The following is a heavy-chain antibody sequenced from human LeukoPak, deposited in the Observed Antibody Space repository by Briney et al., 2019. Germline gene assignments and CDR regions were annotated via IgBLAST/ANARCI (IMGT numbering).Heavy chain of an antibody. Sequence: PSETLSLTCTVSGGSITNYYWSWIRQPPGKGLEWIGSIYYSGSTYYNPSLKSRVTISVDTSKNQFSLKLSSVTAADTAVYYCARHSRDYYGSGSYSYYFDYWGQGTLVTVSS. D-gene: IGHD3-10*01. CDR2: IYYSGST. CDR1: GGSITNYY. CDR3: ARHSRDYYGSGSYSYYFDY. J-gene: IGHJ4*02. V-gene: IGHV4-39*01.